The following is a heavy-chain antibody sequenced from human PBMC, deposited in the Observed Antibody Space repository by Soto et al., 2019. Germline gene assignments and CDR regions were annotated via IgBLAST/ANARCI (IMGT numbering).Heavy chain of an antibody. CDR1: GFTFSSYG. J-gene: IGHJ4*02. Sequence: GGSLRLSCAASGFTFSSYGMHWVRQAPGKGLEWVAVIWYDGSNKYYADSVKGRFTISRDNSKNTLYLQMNSLRAEDTAVYYCARDEGIEMAITYWGQGTLVTVSS. CDR3: ARDEGIEMAITY. CDR2: IWYDGSNK. D-gene: IGHD2-21*01. V-gene: IGHV3-33*01.